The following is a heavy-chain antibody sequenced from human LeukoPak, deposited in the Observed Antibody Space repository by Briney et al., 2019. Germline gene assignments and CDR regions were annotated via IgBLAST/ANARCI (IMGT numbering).Heavy chain of an antibody. CDR2: IYSGGST. V-gene: IGHV3-53*01. J-gene: IGHJ4*02. CDR3: SRDELSRDGYNKGY. CDR1: GFTVSSNY. D-gene: IGHD5-24*01. Sequence: PGGSLRLSCAASGFTVSSNYMSWVRQAPGKGLEWVSVIYSGGSTYYADSVKGRFTISRDNSKNTLYLQMNSLRAEDTAVYYCSRDELSRDGYNKGYGGQATLVTVSS.